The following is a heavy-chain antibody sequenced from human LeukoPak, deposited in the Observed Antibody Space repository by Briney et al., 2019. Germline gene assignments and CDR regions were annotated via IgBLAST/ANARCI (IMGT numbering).Heavy chain of an antibody. CDR1: GFTVSSNY. D-gene: IGHD6-19*01. CDR2: IYSGGST. Sequence: GGSLRLSCAASGFTVSSNYMSWVRQAPGKGLEWVSVIYSGGSTYYADSVKGRFTISRLNSKNTLYLQMNSLRAEDTAVYYCARAPEWLIFDYWGQGTLVTVSS. V-gene: IGHV3-53*04. J-gene: IGHJ4*02. CDR3: ARAPEWLIFDY.